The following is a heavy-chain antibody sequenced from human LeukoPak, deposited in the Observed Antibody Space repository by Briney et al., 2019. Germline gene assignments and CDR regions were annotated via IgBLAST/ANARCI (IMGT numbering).Heavy chain of an antibody. V-gene: IGHV4-34*01. CDR1: GFTFSSYE. CDR2: INHSGST. J-gene: IGHJ4*02. D-gene: IGHD3-3*01. Sequence: GSLRLSCAASGFTFSSYEMNWVRQPPGKGLEWIGEINHSGSTNYNPSLKSRVTISVDTSKNQFSLKLSSVTAADTAVYYCARDRGIYYFDYWGQGTLVTVSS. CDR3: ARDRGIYYFDY.